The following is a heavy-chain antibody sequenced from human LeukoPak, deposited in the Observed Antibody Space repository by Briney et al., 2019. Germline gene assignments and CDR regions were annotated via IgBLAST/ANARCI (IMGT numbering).Heavy chain of an antibody. J-gene: IGHJ4*02. CDR2: IKQDGSET. V-gene: IGHV3-7*01. Sequence: GGSLRLSCAASGFTFSSYAMSWVRQAPGKGLEWVANIKQDGSETYYVDSVKGRFTISRDNAKNSLYLQMNSLRAEDTAVYYCAREQHWDYDYWGQGTLVTVSS. D-gene: IGHD3-3*02. CDR1: GFTFSSYA. CDR3: AREQHWDYDY.